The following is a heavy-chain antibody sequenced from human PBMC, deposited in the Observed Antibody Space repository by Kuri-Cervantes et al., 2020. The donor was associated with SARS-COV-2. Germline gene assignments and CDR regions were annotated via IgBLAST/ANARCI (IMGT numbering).Heavy chain of an antibody. CDR2: ISSSTSYI. CDR3: ARDRSSNWFSTRVAFDI. V-gene: IGHV3-21*01. CDR1: GFTFSSYS. J-gene: IGHJ3*02. Sequence: GESLKISCAASGFTFSSYSMNWVRQAPGKGLEWVSSISSSTSYIYYEDSVKGRFTISRDNAKNSLYLQMNSLRAEDTAIYYCARDRSSNWFSTRVAFDIWGQGTMVTVSS. D-gene: IGHD6-13*01.